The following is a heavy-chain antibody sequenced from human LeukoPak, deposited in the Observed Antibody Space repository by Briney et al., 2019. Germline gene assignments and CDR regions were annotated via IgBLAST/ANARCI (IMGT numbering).Heavy chain of an antibody. J-gene: IGHJ4*02. CDR3: AKLLVGATEVDY. Sequence: SETLSLTCTVSGGSISSYYWGWIRQPPGKGLEWIGSIYYSGTTYYNPSLKSRVTISVDTSKNQFSLKLSSVTAADTAVYYCAKLLVGATEVDYWGQGTLVTVSS. CDR1: GGSISSYY. D-gene: IGHD1-26*01. V-gene: IGHV4-39*01. CDR2: IYYSGTT.